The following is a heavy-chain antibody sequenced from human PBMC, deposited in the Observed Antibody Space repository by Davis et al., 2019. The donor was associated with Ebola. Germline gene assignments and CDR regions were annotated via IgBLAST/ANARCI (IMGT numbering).Heavy chain of an antibody. J-gene: IGHJ4*02. D-gene: IGHD6-13*01. CDR2: ISSSGSTI. V-gene: IGHV3-11*01. CDR1: GSTFSDYY. CDR3: ARSGIAAAAYYFDY. Sequence: GESLKISCAASGSTFSDYYMSWIRQAPGKGLERVSYISSSGSTIYYADSVKGRFTISRDNAKNSLYLQMNSLRAEDTAVYYCARSGIAAAAYYFDYWGQGTLVTVSS.